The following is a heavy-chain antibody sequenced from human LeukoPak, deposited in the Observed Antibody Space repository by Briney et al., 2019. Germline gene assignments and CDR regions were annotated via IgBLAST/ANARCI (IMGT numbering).Heavy chain of an antibody. CDR3: ARDKYGAYFDS. Sequence: GGSLRLSCAASGFTFSSYWMDWVRQAPGKGLEWVPNIKPDGSEKYYVDSVKGRFTISRDNAKNSLYLQMNSLRVEDTAVYYCARDKYGAYFDSWGQGTLVTVSS. D-gene: IGHD4-17*01. V-gene: IGHV3-7*04. CDR2: IKPDGSEK. CDR1: GFTFSSYW. J-gene: IGHJ4*02.